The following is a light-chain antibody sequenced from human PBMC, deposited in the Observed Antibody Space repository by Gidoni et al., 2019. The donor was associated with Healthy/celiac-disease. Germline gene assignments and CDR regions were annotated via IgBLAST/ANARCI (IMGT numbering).Light chain of an antibody. CDR2: GAS. J-gene: IGKJ3*01. V-gene: IGKV3-20*01. Sequence: EIALTQSPGTLSLSPGERATLSCRASKSVSSSYLAWYQQKPGQAPRLLIYGASSRATGIPDRFSSSGSGTYFTLTISRLEPEDFAVYYCQQYGSSPQGFTFXPXTKVDIK. CDR3: QQYGSSPQGFT. CDR1: KSVSSSY.